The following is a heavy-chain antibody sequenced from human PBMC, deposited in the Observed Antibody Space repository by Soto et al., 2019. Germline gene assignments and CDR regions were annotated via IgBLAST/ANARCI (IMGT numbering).Heavy chain of an antibody. J-gene: IGHJ4*02. CDR3: AREYGDYGVIDY. D-gene: IGHD4-17*01. V-gene: IGHV4-31*03. Sequence: SETLSLTCTVSGGSISSGGYYWSWIRQHPGKGLEWIGYINHSGSTNYNPSLKSRVTISVDTSKNQFSLKLSSVTAADTAVYYCAREYGDYGVIDYWGQGTLVTVSS. CDR1: GGSISSGGYY. CDR2: INHSGST.